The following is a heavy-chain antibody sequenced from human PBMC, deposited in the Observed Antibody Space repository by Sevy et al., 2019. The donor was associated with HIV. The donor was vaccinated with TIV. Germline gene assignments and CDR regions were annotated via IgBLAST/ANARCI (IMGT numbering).Heavy chain of an antibody. CDR1: GGTFSSYA. J-gene: IGHJ4*02. D-gene: IGHD6-13*01. CDR2: IIPIFGTA. Sequence: ASVKVSCKASGGTFSSYAISWVRQAPGQGLEWMGGIIPIFGTANYAQKFLGRVTITADESTSTAYMELSSLRSEDTAVYYCARGRPIAAAGTGYYFDYWGQGTLVTVSS. V-gene: IGHV1-69*13. CDR3: ARGRPIAAAGTGYYFDY.